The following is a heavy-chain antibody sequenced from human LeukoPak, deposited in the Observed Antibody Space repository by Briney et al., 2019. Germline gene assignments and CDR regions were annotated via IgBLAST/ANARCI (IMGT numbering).Heavy chain of an antibody. CDR2: IKSKIDGGTA. CDR3: TTLGYSGRHSCRFFDR. CDR1: GFTFSNAW. J-gene: IGHJ4*02. Sequence: GGSLRLSCAASGFTFSNAWMNWVRQAPGKGLEWVGRIKSKIDGGTADYAAAVKGRFNISRDDSTNSLSLQMNSLKTEDTAMYYCTTLGYSGRHSCRFFDRWGQGTLVTVSS. D-gene: IGHD5-12*01. V-gene: IGHV3-15*01.